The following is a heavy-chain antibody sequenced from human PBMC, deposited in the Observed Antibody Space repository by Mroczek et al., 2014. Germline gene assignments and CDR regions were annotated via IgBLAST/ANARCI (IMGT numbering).Heavy chain of an antibody. J-gene: IGHJ6*01. CDR2: ISYDGSNK. Sequence: VQLLETGGGVVQPGRSLRLSCAASGFTFSSYGMHWVRQAPGKGLEWVAVISYDGSNKYYADSVKGRFTISRDNSKNTLYLQMNSLRAEDTAVYYCDEREVIVVVVAATTKTTNYYGSGR. CDR3: DEREVIVVVVAATTKTTNYYGSGR. D-gene: IGHD2-15*01. V-gene: IGHV3-30*18. CDR1: GFTFSSYG.